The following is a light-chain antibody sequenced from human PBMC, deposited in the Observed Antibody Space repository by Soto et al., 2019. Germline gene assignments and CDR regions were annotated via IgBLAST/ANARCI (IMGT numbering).Light chain of an antibody. V-gene: IGLV1-40*01. CDR1: RSNIGAGYD. J-gene: IGLJ2*01. Sequence: QSGLTQPPSVSGAPGQRVTISCTGSRSNIGAGYDVQWYQQLPGTAPKVLIYGNINRPSGVPDRFSGSKSGTSASLAITGLQAEDEADYDCQSSDNTLTGSRIFGGGTKLTVL. CDR2: GNI. CDR3: QSSDNTLTGSRI.